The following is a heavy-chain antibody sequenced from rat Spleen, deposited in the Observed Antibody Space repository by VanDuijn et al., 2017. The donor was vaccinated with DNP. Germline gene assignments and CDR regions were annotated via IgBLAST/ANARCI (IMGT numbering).Heavy chain of an antibody. V-gene: IGHV3-1*01. CDR1: GYSITSNF. CDR3: AGLEASGFCPH. D-gene: IGHD4-4*01. J-gene: IGHJ2*01. Sequence: EVQLQESGPGLVKPSQSLSLTCSVTGYSITSNFWGWIRQFPGNKMEWIGHISYSGSTSYNPSLKSRISITRDTSKNQFFLQLSSVITEDTATYYCAGLEASGFCPHWGQGVMVTVSS. CDR2: ISYSGST.